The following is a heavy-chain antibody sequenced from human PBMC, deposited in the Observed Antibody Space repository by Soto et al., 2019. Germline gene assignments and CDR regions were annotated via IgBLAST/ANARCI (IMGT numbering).Heavy chain of an antibody. J-gene: IGHJ4*02. CDR1: GFTFSSYA. CDR2: ISSNGGST. Sequence: HPGGSLRLSCSASGFTFSSYAMHWVRQAPGKGLEYVSAISSNGGSTYYADSVKGRFTISRDNSKNTLYLQMSSLRAEDTAVYYCTKSRIFGVVIANNFDYWGQGTLVTVSS. D-gene: IGHD3-3*01. V-gene: IGHV3-64D*06. CDR3: TKSRIFGVVIANNFDY.